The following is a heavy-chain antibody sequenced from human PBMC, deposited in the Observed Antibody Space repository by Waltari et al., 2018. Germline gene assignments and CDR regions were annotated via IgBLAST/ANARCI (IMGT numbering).Heavy chain of an antibody. CDR1: GYTFTGYY. V-gene: IGHV1-2*02. CDR2: INPNSGGT. Sequence: QVQLVQSGAEVKKPGASVKVSCKASGYTFTGYYMHWVRQAPGQGLEWMGWINPNSGGTNYAQKFQGRVTMTRDTSISTAYMELSRLRSDDTAMYYCARVSVGDYGGNSGWIYYFDYWGQGTLVTVSS. D-gene: IGHD4-17*01. CDR3: ARVSVGDYGGNSGWIYYFDY. J-gene: IGHJ4*02.